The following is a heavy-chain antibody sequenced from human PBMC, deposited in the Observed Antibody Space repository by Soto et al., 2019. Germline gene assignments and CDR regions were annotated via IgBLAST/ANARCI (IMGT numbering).Heavy chain of an antibody. CDR3: AKDNRFGEFRYYYYYMDV. CDR1: GFTFSSYA. CDR2: ISGSGGST. Sequence: GGSLRLSCAASGFTFSSYAMSWVRQAPGKGLEWVSAISGSGGSTYYADSVKGRFTISRDNSKNTLYLQMNSLRAEDTAVYYCAKDNRFGEFRYYYYYMDVWGKGTTVTVSS. J-gene: IGHJ6*03. D-gene: IGHD3-10*01. V-gene: IGHV3-23*01.